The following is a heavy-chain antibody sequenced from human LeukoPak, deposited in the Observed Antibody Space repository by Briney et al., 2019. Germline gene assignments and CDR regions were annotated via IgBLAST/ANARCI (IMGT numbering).Heavy chain of an antibody. V-gene: IGHV4-31*03. CDR3: ARGEVNPHLDY. CDR2: IYYSGST. D-gene: IGHD1-26*01. J-gene: IGHJ4*02. Sequence: PSETLSLTCTVSGGSISNGGYYWSWIRQHPGKGLEWIGYIYYSGSTYYNPSLKSRVTISVDTSKNQFSLKLSSVTAADTAVYYCARGEVNPHLDYWGQGTLVTVSS. CDR1: GGSISNGGYY.